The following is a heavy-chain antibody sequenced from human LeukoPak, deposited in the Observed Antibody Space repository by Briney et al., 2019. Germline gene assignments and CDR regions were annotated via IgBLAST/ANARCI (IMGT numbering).Heavy chain of an antibody. CDR3: ARALTLFRGVPNLDS. Sequence: GRSLRLSCAASGFIFRSYAMNWVRQAPGKGLEWVAGTSFDGGKNHYVASVTGRFTISRDNSKNTLYLQMNSLRPEGTAVCYCARALTLFRGVPNLDSWGQGTQVTVSS. D-gene: IGHD3-10*01. J-gene: IGHJ4*02. CDR1: GFIFRSYA. CDR2: TSFDGGKN. V-gene: IGHV3-30*04.